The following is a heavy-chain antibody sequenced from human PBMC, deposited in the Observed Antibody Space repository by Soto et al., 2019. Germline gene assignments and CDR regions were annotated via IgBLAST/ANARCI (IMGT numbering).Heavy chain of an antibody. D-gene: IGHD2-2*01. V-gene: IGHV3-33*01. J-gene: IGHJ5*02. CDR2: IWYDGSNK. CDR3: ARDLGIVVGDCSSTSCYGGKNWFDP. Sequence: GGSLRLSCAASGFTFSSYGMHWVRQAPGKGLEWVAVIWYDGSNKYYADSVKGRFTISRDNSKNTQYLQMNSLRAEDTAVYYCARDLGIVVGDCSSTSCYGGKNWFDPWGQGTLVTVSS. CDR1: GFTFSSYG.